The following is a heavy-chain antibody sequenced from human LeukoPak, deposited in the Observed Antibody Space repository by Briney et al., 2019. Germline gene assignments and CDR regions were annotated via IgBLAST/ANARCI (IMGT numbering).Heavy chain of an antibody. CDR2: IYTSGST. CDR1: GGSISSYY. CDR3: ARDISGGYSSSWYPNWFDP. Sequence: PSETLSLTCTVSGGSISSYYWSWIRQPAGKGLEWIGRIYTSGSTNYNPSLKSRVTMSVDTSKNQLSLKLSSVTAADTAVYYCARDISGGYSSSWYPNWFDPWGQGTLVTVSS. J-gene: IGHJ5*02. V-gene: IGHV4-4*07. D-gene: IGHD6-13*01.